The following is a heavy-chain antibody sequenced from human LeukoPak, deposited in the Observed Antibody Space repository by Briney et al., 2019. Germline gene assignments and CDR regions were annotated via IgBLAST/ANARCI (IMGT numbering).Heavy chain of an antibody. CDR2: IRWNSGSI. V-gene: IGHV3-9*01. CDR3: ARAIGVTCISTSCYSFDY. Sequence: SLELSCGASGSLFEDYAINWGRQAPGKGLEGGSGIRWNSGSIGYADSVKGRFTISRDNAKNSLYLQMNSLRAEDTALYYCARAIGVTCISTSCYSFDYWGQGTLVTVSS. J-gene: IGHJ4*02. D-gene: IGHD2-2*02. CDR1: GSLFEDYA.